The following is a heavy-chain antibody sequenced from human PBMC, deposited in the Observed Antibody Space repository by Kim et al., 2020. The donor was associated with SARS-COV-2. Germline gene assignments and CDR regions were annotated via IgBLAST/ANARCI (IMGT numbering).Heavy chain of an antibody. CDR1: GFTFSSYG. V-gene: IGHV3-33*01. CDR3: ASGLAGTGTEYWYFDL. CDR2: IWYDGSNK. Sequence: GGSLRLSCAASGFTFSSYGMHWVRQAPGKGLEWVAVIWYDGSNKYYADSVKGRFTISRDNSKNTLYLQMNSLRAEDTAVYYCASGLAGTGTEYWYFDLWGRGTLVTVSS. D-gene: IGHD6-19*01. J-gene: IGHJ2*01.